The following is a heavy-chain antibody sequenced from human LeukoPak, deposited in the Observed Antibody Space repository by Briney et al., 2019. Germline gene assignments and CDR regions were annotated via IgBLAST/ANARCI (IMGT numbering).Heavy chain of an antibody. V-gene: IGHV3-30*01. CDR1: GFTFSNYA. CDR2: ISYDGSNE. J-gene: IGHJ4*02. D-gene: IGHD1-1*01. Sequence: PGRSLRLSCAASGFTFSNYALHWVRQAPGEGLEWEAVISYDGSNEYYADSVKGRFTISRDNSKNTLYLLMNSLGGEDTAVYYCARDGYGYDYWGQGTLVTVSS. CDR3: ARDGYGYDY.